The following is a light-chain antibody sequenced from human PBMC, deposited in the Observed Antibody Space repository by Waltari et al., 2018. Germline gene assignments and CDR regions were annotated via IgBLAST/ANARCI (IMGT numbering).Light chain of an antibody. Sequence: QSALAQPASVSGSPGQSITISCTGTDSDIGAYNYVPWYQQHPGIAPKLLLYAVSDRPSGVSYRFSGSKSGKTASLTISGLQPEDAADYYCSSYTRRNTVIFGGGTKLTVV. CDR1: DSDIGAYNY. V-gene: IGLV2-14*03. CDR3: SSYTRRNTVI. J-gene: IGLJ2*01. CDR2: AVS.